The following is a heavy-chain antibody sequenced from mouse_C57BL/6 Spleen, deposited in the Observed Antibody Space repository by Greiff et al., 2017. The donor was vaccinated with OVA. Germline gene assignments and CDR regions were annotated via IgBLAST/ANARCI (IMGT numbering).Heavy chain of an antibody. V-gene: IGHV1-72*01. D-gene: IGHD2-5*01. CDR1: GYTFTSYW. CDR2: IDPNSGGT. Sequence: QVQLQQPGAELVKPGASVKLSCKASGYTFTSYWMHWVKQRPGRGLEWIGSIDPNSGGTKYNEKFKSKATLTVDKPSSTAYMQLSSLTSEDSAVYYCARSYYSNYEAMDYWGQGTSVTVSS. CDR3: ARSYYSNYEAMDY. J-gene: IGHJ4*01.